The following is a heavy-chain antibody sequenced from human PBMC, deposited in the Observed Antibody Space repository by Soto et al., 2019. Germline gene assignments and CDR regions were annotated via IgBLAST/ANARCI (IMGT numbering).Heavy chain of an antibody. Sequence: ASVKVSCKASGYSFSSYAIQWVRQAPGQSLEWLGWINVGNGNTKYSQKLQGRVTITRDTSANTAYMELRSLRSEDTAVYYCASEHDSSIHDSFDTRAQGTLVPVSA. CDR3: ASEHDSSIHDSFDT. CDR2: INVGNGNT. V-gene: IGHV1-3*01. CDR1: GYSFSSYA. D-gene: IGHD3-16*01. J-gene: IGHJ5*02.